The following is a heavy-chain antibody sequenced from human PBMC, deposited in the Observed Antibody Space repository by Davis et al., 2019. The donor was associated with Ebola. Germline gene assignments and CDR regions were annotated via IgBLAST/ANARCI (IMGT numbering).Heavy chain of an antibody. Sequence: GESLKISCAASGFTVSSNYMSWVRQAPGKGLAWVSVIYSGGSTYYANSVKGRFTISRDNSKNTLYLQMGSLRAEDMAVYYCARGNYDFWSGYYTGFDYWGQGTLVTVSS. CDR3: ARGNYDFWSGYYTGFDY. D-gene: IGHD3-3*01. J-gene: IGHJ4*02. CDR2: IYSGGST. CDR1: GFTVSSNY. V-gene: IGHV3-53*05.